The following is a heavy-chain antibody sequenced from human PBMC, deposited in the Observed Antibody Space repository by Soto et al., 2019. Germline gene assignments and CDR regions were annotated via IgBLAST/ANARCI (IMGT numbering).Heavy chain of an antibody. CDR1: GGSISSYY. CDR3: ARAIAAAGPYYYYGMDV. V-gene: IGHV4-59*01. Sequence: SETLSLTCTVSGGSISSYYWTWIRQPPGKGLEWIGYIYYSGSTYYNPSLKGRVTISVDTSKNQFSLRLNSVTAADTAVYYCARAIAAAGPYYYYGMDVWGRGTTVTVSS. D-gene: IGHD6-13*01. J-gene: IGHJ6*02. CDR2: IYYSGST.